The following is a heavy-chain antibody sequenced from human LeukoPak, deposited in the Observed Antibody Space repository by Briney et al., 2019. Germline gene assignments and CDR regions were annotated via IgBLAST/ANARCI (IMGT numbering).Heavy chain of an antibody. Sequence: SVKVSCKASGYTFTYRYLHWVRQAPGQALELMGWMTPFNGNTNYAQKFQDRVTITRDRSMSTAYMELSSLRSEDTAMYYCAIQEYCSGGSCYFVFDYWGQGTLVTVSS. CDR2: MTPFNGNT. V-gene: IGHV1-45*02. J-gene: IGHJ4*02. CDR1: GYTFTYRY. D-gene: IGHD2-15*01. CDR3: AIQEYCSGGSCYFVFDY.